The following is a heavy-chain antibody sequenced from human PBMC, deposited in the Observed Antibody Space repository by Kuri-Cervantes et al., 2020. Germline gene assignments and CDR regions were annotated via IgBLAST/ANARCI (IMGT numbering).Heavy chain of an antibody. CDR1: GFSLSTSGVG. J-gene: IGHJ3*02. CDR2: IYWDDDK. Sequence: SGPTLVKPTQTLTLTCTFSGFSLSTSGVGVGWIRQPPGKALEWLALIYWDDDKRYSPSLKSRLTITKDTSKNQVVLTMTNMDPVDTATYYCAHRHEVAVAWGAFDIWGQGTMVTVSS. V-gene: IGHV2-5*02. CDR3: AHRHEVAVAWGAFDI. D-gene: IGHD6-19*01.